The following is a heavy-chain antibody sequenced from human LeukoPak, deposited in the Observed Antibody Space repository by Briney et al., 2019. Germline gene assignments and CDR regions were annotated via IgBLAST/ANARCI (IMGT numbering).Heavy chain of an antibody. CDR1: GFTFSSYS. Sequence: GGSLRLSCAASGFTFSSYSMNWVRQAPGKGLEWVSSISSSSSYIYYADSVKGRFTISRDNSKNSLYLQMNSLRTEDTALYYCAKDQKPPSGSYSYYYGMDVWGQGTTVTVSS. J-gene: IGHJ6*02. CDR3: AKDQKPPSGSYSYYYGMDV. D-gene: IGHD1-26*01. V-gene: IGHV3-21*04. CDR2: ISSSSSYI.